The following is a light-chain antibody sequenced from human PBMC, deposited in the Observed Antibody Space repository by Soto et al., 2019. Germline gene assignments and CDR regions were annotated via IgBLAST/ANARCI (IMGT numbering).Light chain of an antibody. J-gene: IGLJ1*01. CDR3: GTWDSSVSAFV. V-gene: IGLV1-51*02. CDR2: ENN. Sequence: QSVLTQPPSVSAAPGQKVTISCSGSSFNIGNNYVSWYQQLPGTAPKLLIYENNKRPSGILDRFSGSKSGTSATLGITGLQTGDEADYYCGTWDSSVSAFVFGTGTKVTVL. CDR1: SFNIGNNY.